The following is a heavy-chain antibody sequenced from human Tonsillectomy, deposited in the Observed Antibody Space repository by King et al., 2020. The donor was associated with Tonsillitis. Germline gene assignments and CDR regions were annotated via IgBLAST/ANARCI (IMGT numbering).Heavy chain of an antibody. D-gene: IGHD1-14*01. CDR1: GFPFSSYG. Sequence: VQLVESGGGVVQPGGSLRLSCAASGFPFSSYGMHWVRQAPGKGLEWVSFIQYDGTNEYYGDSVKGRFTISRDNSRNILYLQMNSLRLEDTAIYYCAKDYKGDYINYWGQGNLVTVSS. CDR3: AKDYKGDYINY. J-gene: IGHJ4*02. CDR2: IQYDGTNE. V-gene: IGHV3-30*02.